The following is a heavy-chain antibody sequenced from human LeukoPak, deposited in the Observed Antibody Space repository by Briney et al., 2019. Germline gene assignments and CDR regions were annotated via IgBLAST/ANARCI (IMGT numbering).Heavy chain of an antibody. D-gene: IGHD5-24*01. Sequence: PGGSLRLSCAVSGFIVSSNHMNWVRQAPGKGLEWVSVIYSGGYSGGGPFYADSVKGRFTTSSDSSKNTLFLQMNSLRAEDTAVYYCARDVYGDGYNSFDYWGLGILVPVSS. CDR1: GFIVSSNH. J-gene: IGHJ4*02. V-gene: IGHV3-66*01. CDR3: ARDVYGDGYNSFDY. CDR2: IYSGGYSGGGP.